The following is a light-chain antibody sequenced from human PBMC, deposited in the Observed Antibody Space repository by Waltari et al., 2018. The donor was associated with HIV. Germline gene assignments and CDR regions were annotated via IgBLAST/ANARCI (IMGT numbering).Light chain of an antibody. CDR3: QQFVTSPLT. J-gene: IGKJ1*01. CDR1: QSVSTTY. V-gene: IGKV3-20*01. Sequence: EIVLTQSPGTLSLSPGQIAALSCRASQSVSTTYLAWYQQKPGQAPRLLIYGASTRATGIPDRFSGSGSGTDFTLTISRLEPEDFAVYYCQQFVTSPLTFGQGTKVEIK. CDR2: GAS.